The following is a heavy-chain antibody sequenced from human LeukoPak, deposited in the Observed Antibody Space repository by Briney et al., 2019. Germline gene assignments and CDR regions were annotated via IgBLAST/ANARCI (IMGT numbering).Heavy chain of an antibody. CDR1: GGSISNYF. CDR3: ARAGGYSGYGSFDY. J-gene: IGHJ4*02. Sequence: KPSETLSLTCTVSGGSISNYFWNWIRQPPGKGLEWIGYFFQSGSAKYNPSLKSRVTLSADTSKNQVSLKLNSVTAADTAVYFCARAGGYSGYGSFDYWGQGIQVPVSS. V-gene: IGHV4-59*08. CDR2: FFQSGSA. D-gene: IGHD5-12*01.